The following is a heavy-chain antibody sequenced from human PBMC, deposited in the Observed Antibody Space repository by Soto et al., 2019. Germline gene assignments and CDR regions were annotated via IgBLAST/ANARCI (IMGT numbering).Heavy chain of an antibody. CDR1: GYAFASSG. V-gene: IGHV1-18*01. D-gene: IGHD5-12*01. CDR3: ARGQNSGYDLGNFDY. CDR2: ISAYNGNT. J-gene: IGHJ4*02. Sequence: GASVKVSCKASGYAFASSGISSVRQAHGQGLEWMGWISAYNGNTNYAQKLQGRVTMTTDTSTSTAYMELRSLRSDDTAVYYCARGQNSGYDLGNFDYWGQGTLVTVSS.